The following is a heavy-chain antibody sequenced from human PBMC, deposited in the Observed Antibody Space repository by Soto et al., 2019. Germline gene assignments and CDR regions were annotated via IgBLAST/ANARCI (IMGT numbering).Heavy chain of an antibody. CDR2: IYHGGTT. CDR1: GASISTSY. V-gene: IGHV4-59*01. J-gene: IGHJ4*02. Sequence: PSETLSLTCSVSGASISTSYWTWIRQPPGKRLEWIGYIYHGGTTNYNPSLKSRVTISVAMSKNQFSLKLRSVTAADTAVYYCAREGYASGWNDYWGQGIQVTVS. CDR3: AREGYASGWNDY. D-gene: IGHD6-19*01.